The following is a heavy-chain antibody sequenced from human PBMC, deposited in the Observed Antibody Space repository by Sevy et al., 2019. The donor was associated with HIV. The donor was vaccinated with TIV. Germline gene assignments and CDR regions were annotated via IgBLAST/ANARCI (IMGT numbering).Heavy chain of an antibody. J-gene: IGHJ4*01. D-gene: IGHD2-15*01. CDR1: GFTFIYHS. CDR3: ATSSGGTKHFYL. CDR2: TNPVNNST. V-gene: IGHV1-3*01. Sequence: ASVKVSCKTSGFTFIYHSIHWVRQAPGQRLEWMGWTNPVNNSTRSSENLQGRVALTTDTSATTTYMELSSLRSEDTAVYYCATSSGGTKHFYLWGHGTRVTVSS.